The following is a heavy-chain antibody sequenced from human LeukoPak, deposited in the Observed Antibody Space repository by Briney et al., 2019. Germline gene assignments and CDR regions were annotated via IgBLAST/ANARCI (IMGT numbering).Heavy chain of an antibody. Sequence: ASVKVSCKASGGTFSSYAISWVRQAPGQGLEWMGGIISIFGTANYAQKFQGRVTITADESTSTAYMELSSLRSEDTAVYYCARMYYYDSSGYTSGNWFDPWGQGTLVTVSS. D-gene: IGHD3-22*01. V-gene: IGHV1-69*13. CDR2: IISIFGTA. CDR3: ARMYYYDSSGYTSGNWFDP. CDR1: GGTFSSYA. J-gene: IGHJ5*02.